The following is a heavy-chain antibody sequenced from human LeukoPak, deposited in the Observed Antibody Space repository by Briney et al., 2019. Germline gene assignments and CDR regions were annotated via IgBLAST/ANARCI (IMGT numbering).Heavy chain of an antibody. J-gene: IGHJ4*02. V-gene: IGHV1-3*01. CDR2: INAGNGNT. Sequence: ASVTVSCKASGYTFTSYAMHWVSQALGQRLEWMGWINAGNGNTKYSQKFQGRVTITRDTSASTAYMELSSLRSEDTAVYYCARVTRQWLVIFDYWGQGTLVTVSS. CDR3: ARVTRQWLVIFDY. D-gene: IGHD6-19*01. CDR1: GYTFTSYA.